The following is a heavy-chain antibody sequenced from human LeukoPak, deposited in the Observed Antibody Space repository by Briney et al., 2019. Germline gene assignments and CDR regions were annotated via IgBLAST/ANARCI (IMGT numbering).Heavy chain of an antibody. CDR2: IYSGGST. V-gene: IGHV3-53*01. D-gene: IGHD3-3*01. Sequence: GGSLRLSCAASGFTFSSNYMSWVRQAPGKGLEWVSVIYSGGSTYYADSVKGRFTISRDNAKNSLYLQMNSLRAEDTAVYYCATTTYYDFWSGYDTGDYWGQGILVTVSS. J-gene: IGHJ4*02. CDR1: GFTFSSNY. CDR3: ATTTYYDFWSGYDTGDY.